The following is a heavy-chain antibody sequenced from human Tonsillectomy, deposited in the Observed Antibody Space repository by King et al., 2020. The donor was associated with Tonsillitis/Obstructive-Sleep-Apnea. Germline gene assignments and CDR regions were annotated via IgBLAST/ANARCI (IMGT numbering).Heavy chain of an antibody. CDR3: AHSPGYCSGGSCYWFDP. Sequence: TLKESGPTLVKPTQTLTLTCTFSGFSLSTSGVGVVWIRQPPGKALEWLALIYWDDDKRYSPSLKSRLTITKDTSKNQVVLTMTNMDPVDTATYYCAHSPGYCSGGSCYWFDPWGQGTLVTVSS. V-gene: IGHV2-5*02. CDR2: IYWDDDK. J-gene: IGHJ5*02. CDR1: GFSLSTSGVG. D-gene: IGHD2-15*01.